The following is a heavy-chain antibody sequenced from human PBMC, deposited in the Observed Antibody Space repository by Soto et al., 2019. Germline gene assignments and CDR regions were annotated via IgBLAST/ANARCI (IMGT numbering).Heavy chain of an antibody. CDR1: GFTFSSYA. V-gene: IGHV3-30-3*01. D-gene: IGHD3-22*01. CDR2: ISYDGSNK. J-gene: IGHJ4*02. CDR3: ARDYYYDSSGYYSPQTYYFDY. Sequence: LSLTCAASGFTFSSYAMHWVRQAPGKGLEWVAVISYDGSNKYYADSVKGRFTISRDNSKNTLYLQMNSLRAEDTAVYYCARDYYYDSSGYYSPQTYYFDYWGQGTLVTVSS.